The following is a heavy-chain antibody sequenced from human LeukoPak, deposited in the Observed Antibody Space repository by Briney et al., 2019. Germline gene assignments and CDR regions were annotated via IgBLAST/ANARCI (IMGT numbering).Heavy chain of an antibody. CDR3: ARVSNYYDSSGYYSPVDY. Sequence: SETLSLTCTVSGGSISSYYWSWIRQPPGKGLEWIGYIYYSGSTNYNPSPKSRVTISVDTSKNQFSLKLSSVTAADTAVYYCARVSNYYDSSGYYSPVDYWGQGTLVTVSS. CDR2: IYYSGST. J-gene: IGHJ4*02. V-gene: IGHV4-59*01. D-gene: IGHD3-22*01. CDR1: GGSISSYY.